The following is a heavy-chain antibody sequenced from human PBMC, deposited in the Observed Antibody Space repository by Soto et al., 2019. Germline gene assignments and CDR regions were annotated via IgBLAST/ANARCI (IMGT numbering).Heavy chain of an antibody. CDR3: ARLSMSIAGTNWFDP. J-gene: IGHJ5*02. Sequence: LSLTCTVSGGSISSSSYYWGWIRQPPGKGLEWIGSIYYSGSTYYNPSLKSRVTISVDTSKNQFSLKLSSVTAADTAVYYCARLSMSIAGTNWFDPWGQGTLVTVSS. D-gene: IGHD6-6*01. CDR2: IYYSGST. CDR1: GGSISSSSYY. V-gene: IGHV4-39*01.